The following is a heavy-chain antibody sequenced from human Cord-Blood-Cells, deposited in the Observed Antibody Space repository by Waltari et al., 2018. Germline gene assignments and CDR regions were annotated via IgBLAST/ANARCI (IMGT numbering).Heavy chain of an antibody. CDR2: ISYDGSNK. Sequence: QVQLVESGGGVVQPGRSLSLSCAASGFTFSSYAMHWVRQAPGKGLEWVAVISYDGSNKYYADSVKGRFTISRDNSKNTLYLQMNSLRAEDTAVYYCASPIAVAGTDYWGQGTLVTVSS. CDR1: GFTFSSYA. CDR3: ASPIAVAGTDY. D-gene: IGHD6-19*01. J-gene: IGHJ4*02. V-gene: IGHV3-30*04.